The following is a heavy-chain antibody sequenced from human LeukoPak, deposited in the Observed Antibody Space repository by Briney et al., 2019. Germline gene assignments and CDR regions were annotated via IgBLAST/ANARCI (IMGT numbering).Heavy chain of an antibody. D-gene: IGHD2-2*02. CDR1: GGSISSHY. J-gene: IGHJ3*02. CDR3: ARDRYCSSTSCYTDAFDI. V-gene: IGHV4-59*11. Sequence: PSETLSLTCTVSGGSISSHYWSWIRQPPGKGLEWIGYIYYSGSTNYNPSLKSRVTISVDTSKNQFSLKLSFVTAADTAVYYCARDRYCSSTSCYTDAFDIWGQGTMVTVSS. CDR2: IYYSGST.